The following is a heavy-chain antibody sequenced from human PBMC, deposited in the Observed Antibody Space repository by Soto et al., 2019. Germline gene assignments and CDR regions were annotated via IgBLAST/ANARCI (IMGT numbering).Heavy chain of an antibody. V-gene: IGHV3-33*01. D-gene: IGHD2-2*01. CDR1: GFTFSSYG. J-gene: IGHJ4*02. Sequence: QVQLVESGGGVVQPGRSLRLSCAASGFTFSSYGMHWVRQAPGKGLEWVAVIWNDGSNKYYADSVKGRFTISRDNSKNTLYLQMNSLRAEDTAVYYCAREGDIVVVPAADIFDYWGQGTLVTVSS. CDR2: IWNDGSNK. CDR3: AREGDIVVVPAADIFDY.